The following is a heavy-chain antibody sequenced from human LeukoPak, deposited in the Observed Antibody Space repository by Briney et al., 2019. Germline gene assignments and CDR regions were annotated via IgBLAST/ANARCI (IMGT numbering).Heavy chain of an antibody. J-gene: IGHJ6*02. CDR2: ISSSSSYI. V-gene: IGHV3-21*01. Sequence: NSGGSLRLSCAASGFTFSSYSMNWVRQAPGKGLEWVSSISSSSSYIYYADSVKGRFTISRDNAKNSLYLQMNILRAEDTAVYYCARDLWNPAAAGLGYYYYYYYGMDVWGQGTTVTVSS. CDR1: GFTFSSYS. CDR3: ARDLWNPAAAGLGYYYYYYYGMDV. D-gene: IGHD6-13*01.